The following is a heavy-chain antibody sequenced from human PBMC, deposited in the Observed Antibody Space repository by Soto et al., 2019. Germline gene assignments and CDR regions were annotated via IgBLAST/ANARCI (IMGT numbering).Heavy chain of an antibody. CDR3: ARGSSIAAAGGSRDFDY. CDR2: ISAYNGNT. Sequence: GASVKVSCKASGYTFTIYGISWVRQAPGQGLEWMGWISAYNGNTNYAQKLQGRVTMTTDTSTSTAYMELRSLRSDDTAVYYCARGSSIAAAGGSRDFDYWGQGTLVTVSS. V-gene: IGHV1-18*01. CDR1: GYTFTIYG. J-gene: IGHJ4*02. D-gene: IGHD6-13*01.